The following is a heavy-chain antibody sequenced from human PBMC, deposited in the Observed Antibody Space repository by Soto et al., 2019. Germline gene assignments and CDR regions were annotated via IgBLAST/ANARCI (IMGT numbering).Heavy chain of an antibody. J-gene: IGHJ4*02. Sequence: QITLKESGPTLVKPTQTLTLTCTFSGFSLSTGVGVGWIRQPPGKALECLALIYWDDDKRYSSSLKSRLTITKDTSKNQVVLIMTNMDHVDTATYYCAHKAYYGSGSLDYWGQGILVTVSS. CDR2: IYWDDDK. CDR1: GFSLSTGVG. CDR3: AHKAYYGSGSLDY. D-gene: IGHD3-10*01. V-gene: IGHV2-5*02.